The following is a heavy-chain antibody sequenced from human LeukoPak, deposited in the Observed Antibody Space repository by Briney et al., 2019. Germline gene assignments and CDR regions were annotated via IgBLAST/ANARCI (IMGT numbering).Heavy chain of an antibody. Sequence: PGRSLRLSCAASGFRFSDSGMHWVRQSPGKGLEWVAIIWYDGSGKYYADSVKGRFTISRDNSRNTAYLQMNSLRAEDTAVYFCARDQGTVAQGVTVKSPGYFDYWGQGTLVTVSS. CDR2: IWYDGSGK. J-gene: IGHJ4*02. V-gene: IGHV3-33*01. CDR1: GFRFSDSG. D-gene: IGHD3-10*01. CDR3: ARDQGTVAQGVTVKSPGYFDY.